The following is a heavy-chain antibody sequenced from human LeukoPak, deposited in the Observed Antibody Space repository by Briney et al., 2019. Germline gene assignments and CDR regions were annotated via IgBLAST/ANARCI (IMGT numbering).Heavy chain of an antibody. V-gene: IGHV3-74*01. CDR1: GLAFSAYK. J-gene: IGHJ6*02. Sequence: SGGSLRLSCAASGLAFSAYKMHWVRQAPRKGLVWVSRISTDGYTTDYADFVQGRFTASRDNAKNSLYLQMNSLRDEDTAVYYCARIPGGYYYAMDVWGQGTTVTVSS. CDR3: ARIPGGYYYAMDV. CDR2: ISTDGYTT. D-gene: IGHD3-16*01.